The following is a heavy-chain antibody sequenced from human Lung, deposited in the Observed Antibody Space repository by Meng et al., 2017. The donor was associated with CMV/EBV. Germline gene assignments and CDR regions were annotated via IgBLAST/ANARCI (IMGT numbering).Heavy chain of an antibody. D-gene: IGHD3-22*01. CDR2: ISGGGDNT. Sequence: GGSLRLXCTGSGFTSRNCAVSWVRQAPGKGLEFVSSISGGGDNTYYADSVKGRFIISRDNSKNTLYLQMDSLRAEDTALYYCAKGENYFDSSGLDYLGQGXQVTVSS. V-gene: IGHV3-23*01. J-gene: IGHJ4*02. CDR3: AKGENYFDSSGLDY. CDR1: GFTSRNCA.